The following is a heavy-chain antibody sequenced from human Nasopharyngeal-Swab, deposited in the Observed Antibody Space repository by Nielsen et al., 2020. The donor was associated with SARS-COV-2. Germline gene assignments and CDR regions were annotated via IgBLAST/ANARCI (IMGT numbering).Heavy chain of an antibody. CDR2: ISWNSGRI. CDR3: AKDLGIAVAGTGHDL. V-gene: IGHV3-9*01. Sequence: LKISCAASGFSFDDYAMHWVRQAPGKGLEWVSGISWNSGRIGYADSVKGRFTISKDNAKNSLFLQMNSLRAEDTALYYCAKDLGIAVAGTGHDLWGQGTLVTVSS. D-gene: IGHD6-19*01. J-gene: IGHJ5*02. CDR1: GFSFDDYA.